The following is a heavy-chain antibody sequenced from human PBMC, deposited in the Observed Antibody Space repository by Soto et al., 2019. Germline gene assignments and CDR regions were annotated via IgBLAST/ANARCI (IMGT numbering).Heavy chain of an antibody. CDR2: IYYSGST. CDR1: GGSISSYY. Sequence: SETLSLTCTVSGGSISSYYWSWIRQPPGKGLEWIGYIYYSGSTYYNPSLKSRVTISVDTSKNQFSLKLSSVTAADTAVYYCARGRRELSGVYFDYWGQGTLVTVSS. J-gene: IGHJ4*02. D-gene: IGHD1-26*01. V-gene: IGHV4-59*08. CDR3: ARGRRELSGVYFDY.